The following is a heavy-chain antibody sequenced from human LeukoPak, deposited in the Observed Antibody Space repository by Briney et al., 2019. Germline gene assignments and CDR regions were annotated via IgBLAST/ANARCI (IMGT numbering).Heavy chain of an antibody. Sequence: SETLSLTCTVSGGSIISYSWSWIRQPPGKGLGWIGNIYYSGSTNYNPSLKSRVTMSVDASEKQFSLKLKSVTAADTAVYYCARDTYYYGSGSPLVGFDYWGQGTLVTVSS. V-gene: IGHV4-59*01. CDR2: IYYSGST. J-gene: IGHJ4*02. D-gene: IGHD3-10*01. CDR1: GGSIISYS. CDR3: ARDTYYYGSGSPLVGFDY.